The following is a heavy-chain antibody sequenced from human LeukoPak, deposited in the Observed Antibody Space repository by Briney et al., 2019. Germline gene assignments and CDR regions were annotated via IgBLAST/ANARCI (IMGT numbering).Heavy chain of an antibody. CDR1: GGSISSGGYS. V-gene: IGHV4-31*03. CDR2: IYYSGST. CDR3: ARVGGYDILTGPNWFDP. D-gene: IGHD3-9*01. Sequence: SETLSLTCTVSGGSISSGGYSWSWIRQHPGKGLEWIGYIYYSGSTYYNPSLKSRVTISVDTSKNQFSLKLSSVTAADTAVYYCARVGGYDILTGPNWFDPWGQGTLVTVSS. J-gene: IGHJ5*02.